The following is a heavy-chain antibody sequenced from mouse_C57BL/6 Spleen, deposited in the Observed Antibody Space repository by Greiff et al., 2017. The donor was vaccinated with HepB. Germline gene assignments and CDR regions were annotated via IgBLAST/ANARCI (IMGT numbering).Heavy chain of an antibody. CDR1: GFTFSDYY. J-gene: IGHJ4*01. Sequence: EVKVVESGGGLVQPGGSLKLSCAASGFTFSDYYMYWVRQTPEKRLEWVAYISNGGGSTYYPDTVKGRFTISRDNAKNTLYLQMSRLKSEDTAMYYCARHVLTGYAMDYWGQGTSVTVSS. CDR3: ARHVLTGYAMDY. V-gene: IGHV5-12*01. CDR2: ISNGGGST. D-gene: IGHD4-1*01.